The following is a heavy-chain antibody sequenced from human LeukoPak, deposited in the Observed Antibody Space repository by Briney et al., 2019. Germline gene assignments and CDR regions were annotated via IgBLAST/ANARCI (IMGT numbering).Heavy chain of an antibody. CDR3: AKDRTSSGWPDAFDI. CDR2: ISYDGSNK. Sequence: GGSLRLSCAASGFTFSSYGMHWVRQAPGKGLEWVAVISYDGSNKYYADSVKGRFTISRDNSKKTLYLQMNSLRAEDTAVYYCAKDRTSSGWPDAFDIWGQGTMVTVSS. J-gene: IGHJ3*02. D-gene: IGHD6-19*01. CDR1: GFTFSSYG. V-gene: IGHV3-30*18.